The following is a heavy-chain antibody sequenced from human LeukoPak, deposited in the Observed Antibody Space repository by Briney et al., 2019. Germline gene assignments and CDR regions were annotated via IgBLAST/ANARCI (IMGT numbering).Heavy chain of an antibody. D-gene: IGHD5-12*01. CDR3: AKGSMGRCSGNSCYSVY. V-gene: IGHV3-30*18. CDR2: ISYDGSNK. CDR1: GFTFSNYG. J-gene: IGHJ4*02. Sequence: PGRSLRLSCAASGFTFSNYGMHWVRQGPGKGLEWVAVISYDGSNKYYADSVKGRFTISRDNSKNTLYLQMKSLRVEDTAVYYCAKGSMGRCSGNSCYSVYWGQGTLVTVSS.